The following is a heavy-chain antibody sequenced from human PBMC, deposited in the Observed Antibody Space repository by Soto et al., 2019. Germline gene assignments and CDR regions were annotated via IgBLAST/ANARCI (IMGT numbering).Heavy chain of an antibody. J-gene: IGHJ3*02. CDR1: GFTFSNYG. Sequence: QVQLVESGGGVVQPGRSLRLSCAASGFTFSNYGMHWVRQAPGKGLEWVAVILYDGSNKDYADSVKGRFTISRDNSKNPLYLQMNSLRAEDTAVYYCAKGLSDAFDIWGQGTMVTVSS. D-gene: IGHD2-2*01. CDR2: ILYDGSNK. CDR3: AKGLSDAFDI. V-gene: IGHV3-30*18.